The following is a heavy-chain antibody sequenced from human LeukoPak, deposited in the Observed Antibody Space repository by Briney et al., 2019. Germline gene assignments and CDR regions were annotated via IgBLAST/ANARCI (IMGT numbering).Heavy chain of an antibody. V-gene: IGHV3-53*01. Sequence: GGSLRLSCAASGFTFSSYAMSWVRQAPGRGLEWVSVIYSGGSTYYADSVKGRFTISRDNSKNTLYLQMNSLRAEDTAVYYCARDMGSFGMDVWGKGTTVTVSS. D-gene: IGHD3-10*01. CDR3: ARDMGSFGMDV. J-gene: IGHJ6*04. CDR2: IYSGGST. CDR1: GFTFSSYA.